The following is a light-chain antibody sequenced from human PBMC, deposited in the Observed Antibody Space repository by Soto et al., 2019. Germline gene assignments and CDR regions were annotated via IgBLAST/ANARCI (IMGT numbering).Light chain of an antibody. Sequence: EIVMTQSPATLSVSPGERASLSCRASQSVSSSYLAWYQQKPGQAPRLLIYGTSSRATGIPDRFSGSGSGTDFTLTISSLEPEDFAVYYCQQRSNWRGVTFGQGTRLEIK. CDR3: QQRSNWRGVT. V-gene: IGKV3D-20*02. CDR1: QSVSSSY. J-gene: IGKJ5*01. CDR2: GTS.